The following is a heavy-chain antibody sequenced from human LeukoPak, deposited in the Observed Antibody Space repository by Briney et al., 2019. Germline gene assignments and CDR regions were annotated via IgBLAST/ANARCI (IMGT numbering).Heavy chain of an antibody. D-gene: IGHD3-10*01. CDR2: ISGSGGST. CDR1: GFTFSSYA. CDR3: AKGYGAGFGSGTTNYYYYGMDV. Sequence: GGSLRLSCAASGFTFSSYAMSWVRQAPGKGLEWVSAISGSGGSTHYADSVKGRFTISRDNSKNTLYLQMNSLRAEDTAVYYCAKGYGAGFGSGTTNYYYYGMDVWGQGTTVTVSS. V-gene: IGHV3-23*01. J-gene: IGHJ6*02.